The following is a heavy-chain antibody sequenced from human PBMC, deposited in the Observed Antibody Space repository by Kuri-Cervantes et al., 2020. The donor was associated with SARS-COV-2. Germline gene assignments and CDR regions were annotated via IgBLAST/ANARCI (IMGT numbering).Heavy chain of an antibody. J-gene: IGHJ5*02. Sequence: SVHVSCKASGGTFSSYVISWVRQAPGQGLDGMGGINPIFGTANYGQKFQGRDTITSDKSTSTAYMELGSLRSEDTAVYYCARDRRGNSNGFALNWFDPWGQGTLVTVSS. V-gene: IGHV1-69*06. CDR3: ARDRRGNSNGFALNWFDP. CDR1: GGTFSSYV. CDR2: INPIFGTA. D-gene: IGHD5-18*01.